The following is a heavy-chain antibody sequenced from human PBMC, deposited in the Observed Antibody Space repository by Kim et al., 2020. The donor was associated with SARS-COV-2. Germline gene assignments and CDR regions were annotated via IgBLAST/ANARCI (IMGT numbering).Heavy chain of an antibody. J-gene: IGHJ3*02. CDR3: ASSSGFVFDI. D-gene: IGHD3-22*01. CDR2: YT. Sequence: YTNYADSVKGRFTISRDNAKNSLYLQMNSLRAEDTAVYYWASSSGFVFDIWGQGTMVTVSS. V-gene: IGHV3-11*06.